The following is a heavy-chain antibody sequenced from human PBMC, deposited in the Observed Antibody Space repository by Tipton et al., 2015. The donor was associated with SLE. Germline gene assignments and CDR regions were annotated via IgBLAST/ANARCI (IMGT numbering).Heavy chain of an antibody. CDR1: GFIFSSYA. J-gene: IGHJ1*01. V-gene: IGHV3-23*01. CDR2: ISGDGGVA. D-gene: IGHD2-8*02. Sequence: SLRLSCAASGFIFSSYAMSWVRQAPGKGPEWVSTISGDGGVAFYAASVKGRFTISRDNSRNTPHLQMKSLRAEDTALYYCAKLPTGVGSLAEYFQHWGQGTLVTVSS. CDR3: AKLPTGVGSLAEYFQH.